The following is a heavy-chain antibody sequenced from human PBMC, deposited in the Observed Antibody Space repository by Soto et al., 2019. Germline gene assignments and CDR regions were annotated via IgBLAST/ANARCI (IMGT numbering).Heavy chain of an antibody. CDR2: ISAYNGNT. D-gene: IGHD6-13*01. Sequence: ASLNVSWKASGYTFTGYGISWGRNAHGQGLEWMGWISAYNGNTNYAQKLQGRVTMTTDTSTSTAYMELRSLRSDDTAVYYCARDMDSSSWRYYYYYGMDVWGQGTTVTVSS. CDR3: ARDMDSSSWRYYYYYGMDV. J-gene: IGHJ6*02. V-gene: IGHV1-18*04. CDR1: GYTFTGYG.